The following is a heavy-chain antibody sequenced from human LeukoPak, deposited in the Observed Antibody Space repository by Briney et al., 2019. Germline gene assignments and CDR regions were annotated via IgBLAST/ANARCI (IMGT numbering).Heavy chain of an antibody. J-gene: IGHJ4*02. D-gene: IGHD6-19*01. Sequence: PGGSLRLSCAASGFTFSSYAMSWVRQAPGKGLEWVSGISGSGGSTYYADSVKGRFTISGDNSKNTLYLQMNSLRAEDTAVYYCAKDGSSGWCLDYWGQGTLVTVSS. CDR1: GFTFSSYA. V-gene: IGHV3-23*01. CDR2: ISGSGGST. CDR3: AKDGSSGWCLDY.